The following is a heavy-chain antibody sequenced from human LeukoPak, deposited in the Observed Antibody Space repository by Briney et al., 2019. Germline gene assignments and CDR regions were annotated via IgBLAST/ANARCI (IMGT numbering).Heavy chain of an antibody. CDR3: ARHGPYLGRLGWFDP. Sequence: KTSQTLSLTCTVSGGSISSYYWSWIRQPPGKGLEWVGSIYYSGSANYNPSLKSRVTISVDMSKNQFSLILSSVTAADTAVYYCARHGPYLGRLGWFDPWGQGTLVTVSS. D-gene: IGHD1-26*01. J-gene: IGHJ5*02. CDR1: GGSISSYY. CDR2: IYYSGSA. V-gene: IGHV4-59*08.